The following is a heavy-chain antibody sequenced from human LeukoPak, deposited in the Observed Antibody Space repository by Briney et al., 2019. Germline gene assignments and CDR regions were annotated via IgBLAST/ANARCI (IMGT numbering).Heavy chain of an antibody. J-gene: IGHJ6*02. CDR1: GLPFSSYW. D-gene: IGHD3-10*01. CDR3: ARTILLWFGELGGDGMDV. CDR2: INSDGSST. V-gene: IGHV3-74*01. Sequence: GSLRLSCAASGLPFSSYWMHWVRQAPGKGLVWVSRINSDGSSTSYADSVKGRFTISRDNAKNTLYLQMNSLRAEDTAVYYCARTILLWFGELGGDGMDVWGQGTTVTVSS.